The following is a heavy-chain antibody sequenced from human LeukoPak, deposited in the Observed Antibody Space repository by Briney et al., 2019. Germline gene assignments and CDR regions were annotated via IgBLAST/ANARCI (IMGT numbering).Heavy chain of an antibody. J-gene: IGHJ5*02. CDR3: ARASPLYSVRPWFDP. D-gene: IGHD5-18*01. CDR1: GYTFTSYD. CDR2: MNPNSGNT. Sequence: ASVKVSCKASGYTFTSYDINWVRQAAGQGLEWMGWMNPNSGNTGYAQKFQGRVTMTRNTSISTAYMELSSLRSENTAVYYCARASPLYSVRPWFDPWGQGTLVTVSS. V-gene: IGHV1-8*01.